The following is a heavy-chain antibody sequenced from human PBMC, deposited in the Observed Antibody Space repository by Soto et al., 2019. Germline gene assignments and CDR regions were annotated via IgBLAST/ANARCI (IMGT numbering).Heavy chain of an antibody. Sequence: QVQLVQSGAEVKKPGASVKVSCKASGYTFTSYSISWVRQAPGQGLEWMGWISVYNGNTKYAQDFQGRVTMTTDTSTNTAYMELRSLRSDDTAVYDCARDGVAVTTGISGYWGQGTLVTVSS. CDR1: GYTFTSYS. J-gene: IGHJ1*01. CDR2: ISVYNGNT. D-gene: IGHD4-4*01. CDR3: ARDGVAVTTGISGY. V-gene: IGHV1-18*01.